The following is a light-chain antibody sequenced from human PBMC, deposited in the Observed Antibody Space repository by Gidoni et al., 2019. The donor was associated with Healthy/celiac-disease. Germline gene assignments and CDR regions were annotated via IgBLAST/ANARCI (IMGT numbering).Light chain of an antibody. CDR2: DAS. CDR3: QQRSNWPRLT. V-gene: IGKV3-11*01. Sequence: EIVLTQSPATLSLSPGERATLSCRASQSVSSYLAWYQQKPGQAPRPLIYDASNRATGIPARFSGSGSATDFTLTISSLEPEDFAVYYCQQRSNWPRLTFGGGTKVEIK. J-gene: IGKJ4*01. CDR1: QSVSSY.